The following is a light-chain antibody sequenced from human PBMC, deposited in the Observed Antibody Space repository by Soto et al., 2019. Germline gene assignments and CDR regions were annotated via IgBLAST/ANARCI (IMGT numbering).Light chain of an antibody. V-gene: IGLV1-44*01. CDR2: NNN. CDR1: SSNIGTNT. CDR3: AAWDDSLSGHFV. J-gene: IGLJ1*01. Sequence: QSVLTQPPSASGTPGQRVTISCSGSSSNIGTNTVSWYQHLPGTAPKLLIYNNNQRPSGVPDRFSGSKSGTSASLAISGLQSEDEADYYCAAWDDSLSGHFVFGTGTEVTVL.